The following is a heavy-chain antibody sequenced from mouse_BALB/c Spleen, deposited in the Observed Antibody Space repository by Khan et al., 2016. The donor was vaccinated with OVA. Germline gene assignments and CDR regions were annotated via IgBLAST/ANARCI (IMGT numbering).Heavy chain of an antibody. J-gene: IGHJ2*01. V-gene: IGHV2-6-1*01. CDR3: ARVIYYYGSLLLDY. CDR2: IWSDGRT. D-gene: IGHD1-1*01. Sequence: QVQLKQSGPGLVAPSQSLSITCTISGFSLTRYGVHWVRQPPGKGLEWLVMIWSDGRTTYNSALKSRLSISKDNSKSQVFLKMNSLQTDDTAMYYCARVIYYYGSLLLDYWGQGTTLTVSS. CDR1: GFSLTRYG.